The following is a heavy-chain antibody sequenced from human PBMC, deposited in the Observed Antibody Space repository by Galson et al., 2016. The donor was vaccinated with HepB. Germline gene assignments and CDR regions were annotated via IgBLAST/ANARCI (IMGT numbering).Heavy chain of an antibody. CDR2: ISFDGSNK. Sequence: SLRLSCAASGFTFSTYAMHWVRQAPGKGLEWVAGISFDGSNKYYADSVKGRLTISRDNSKNTLYLQMNSLRPEDTAVHYCARSKGYYYYAMDVWGQGTTVTVSS. CDR3: ARSKGYYYYAMDV. V-gene: IGHV3-30-3*01. CDR1: GFTFSTYA. J-gene: IGHJ6*02.